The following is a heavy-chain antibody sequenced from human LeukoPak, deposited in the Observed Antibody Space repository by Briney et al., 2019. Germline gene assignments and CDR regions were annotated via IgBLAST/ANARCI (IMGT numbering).Heavy chain of an antibody. CDR3: ARVGEGADY. J-gene: IGHJ4*02. CDR2: INPNSGGT. V-gene: IGHV1-2*02. CDR1: GYTFTDYY. D-gene: IGHD3-16*01. Sequence: ASVKVSCKTSGYTFTDYYIHWVRQAPGQGLEWMGWINPNSGGTNYAQKFQGRVTVTRDTSISTAYMELSRLRSDDTAVYYCARVGEGADYWGQGTLVTVSS.